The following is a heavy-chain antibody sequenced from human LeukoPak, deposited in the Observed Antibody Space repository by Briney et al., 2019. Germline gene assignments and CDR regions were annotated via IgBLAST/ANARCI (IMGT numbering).Heavy chain of an antibody. J-gene: IGHJ6*03. D-gene: IGHD6-13*01. V-gene: IGHV3-48*04. Sequence: GGSLRLSCAASGFTFSSYSMNWVRQAPGKGLEWVSYISSSSSTIYYADSVKGRFTISRDNAKNSLHLQMNSLRAEDTAVYYCAREIAAAGQRYYYYYYMDVWGKGATVTVSS. CDR3: AREIAAAGQRYYYYYYMDV. CDR1: GFTFSSYS. CDR2: ISSSSSTI.